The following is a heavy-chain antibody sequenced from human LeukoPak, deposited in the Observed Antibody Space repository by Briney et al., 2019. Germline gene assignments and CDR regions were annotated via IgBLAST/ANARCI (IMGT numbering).Heavy chain of an antibody. J-gene: IGHJ4*02. CDR1: GGSISSYY. V-gene: IGHV4-59*01. CDR2: IYYSGST. CDR3: ARGTYSGSYCSFDY. Sequence: RASETLSLTCTVSGGSISSYYWSWIRQPPGRGLEWIGYIYYSGSTNYNPSLKSRVTISVDTSKNQFSLKLSSVTAADTAVYYCARGTYSGSYCSFDYWGQGTLVTVSS. D-gene: IGHD1-26*01.